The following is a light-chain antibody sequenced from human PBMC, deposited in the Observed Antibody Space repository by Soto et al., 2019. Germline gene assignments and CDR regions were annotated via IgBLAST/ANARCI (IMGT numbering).Light chain of an antibody. V-gene: IGLV2-23*02. CDR3: CSYAGSSTWV. J-gene: IGLJ3*02. CDR1: SSDVGSYNL. CDR2: EVS. Sequence: QSVLTQPASVSGSPGQSITICCTGTSSDVGSYNLVSWYQQHPGKAPKLMIYEVSNRPSGVSNRFSGSKSGNTASLTISGLQAEDEADYYCCSYAGSSTWVFGGGTKLTVL.